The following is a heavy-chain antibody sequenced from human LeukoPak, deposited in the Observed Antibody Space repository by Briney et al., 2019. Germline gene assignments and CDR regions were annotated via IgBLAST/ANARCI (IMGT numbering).Heavy chain of an antibody. CDR2: INPNSGGT. CDR3: AREEGITIFGVVSTRDKNWFDP. CDR1: GYTFTAHN. V-gene: IGHV1-2*02. J-gene: IGHJ5*02. D-gene: IGHD3-3*01. Sequence: ASVKVSCKTSGYTFTAHNMHWVRQAPGQGLEWMGWINPNSGGTNYAQKFRGRVTMTGDTSISTAYMELSRLRSDDTAVYYCAREEGITIFGVVSTRDKNWFDPWGQGTLVTVSS.